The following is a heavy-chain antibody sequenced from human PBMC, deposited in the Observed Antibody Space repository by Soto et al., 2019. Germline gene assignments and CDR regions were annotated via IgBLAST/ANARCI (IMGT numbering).Heavy chain of an antibody. J-gene: IGHJ6*02. CDR2: INHSGST. CDR3: ARGPVVPAAPPPYYYYGMDV. Sequence: SETLCLRCAVYGGSFSGYYCSWIRQNPGKGLEWIGEINHSGSTNYNPSLKSRVTISVDTSKNQFSLKLSSVTAADTAVYYCARGPVVPAAPPPYYYYGMDVWGQGTTVTVSS. D-gene: IGHD2-2*01. V-gene: IGHV4-34*01. CDR1: GGSFSGYY.